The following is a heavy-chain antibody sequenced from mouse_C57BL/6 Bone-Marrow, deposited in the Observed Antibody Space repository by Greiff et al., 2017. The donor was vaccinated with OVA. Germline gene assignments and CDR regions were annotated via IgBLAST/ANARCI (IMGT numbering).Heavy chain of an antibody. CDR1: GYTFTSYW. CDR3: ARWAFDY. CDR2: IAPSDSYT. Sequence: QVQLKQSGAELVMPGASVKLSCKASGYTFTSYWMHWVKQRPGQGLEWIGEIAPSDSYTNYNQKFKGKSTLTVDKSSSTAYMQLSSLTSEDSAVYYCARWAFDYWGQGTTLTVSS. V-gene: IGHV1-69*01. J-gene: IGHJ2*01.